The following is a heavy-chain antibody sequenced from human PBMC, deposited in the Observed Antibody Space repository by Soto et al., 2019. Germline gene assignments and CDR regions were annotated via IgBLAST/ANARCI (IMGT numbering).Heavy chain of an antibody. Sequence: SETLSLTCTVSGGSISSSSYYWGWIRQPPGKGLEWIGSIYYSGSTYYNPSLKSRVTISVDTSKNQFSLKLSSVTAADTAVYYCARPGRGGSYYGVFDYWGQGTLVTVSS. CDR1: GGSISSSSYY. V-gene: IGHV4-39*01. D-gene: IGHD1-26*01. J-gene: IGHJ4*02. CDR2: IYYSGST. CDR3: ARPGRGGSYYGVFDY.